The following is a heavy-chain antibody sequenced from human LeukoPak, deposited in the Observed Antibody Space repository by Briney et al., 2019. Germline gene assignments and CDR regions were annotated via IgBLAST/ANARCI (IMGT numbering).Heavy chain of an antibody. CDR2: ISGSSYHI. CDR3: ASGTIVGARGADN. J-gene: IGHJ4*02. CDR1: GFTFSSYA. Sequence: GGSLRLSCAASGFTFSSYAMHWVRQAPGKALEWVSSISGSSYHIYYADSVKGRFTISRDNANNLLSLQMNSLRAEDTAVYYCASGTIVGARGADNWGQGTLVTVSS. D-gene: IGHD1-26*01. V-gene: IGHV3-21*01.